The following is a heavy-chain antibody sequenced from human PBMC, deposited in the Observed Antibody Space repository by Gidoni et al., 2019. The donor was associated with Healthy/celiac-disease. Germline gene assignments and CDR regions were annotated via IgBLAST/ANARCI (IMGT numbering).Heavy chain of an antibody. J-gene: IGHJ4*02. CDR2: IYYSGST. D-gene: IGHD1-1*01. CDR1: GGPISSSSYY. V-gene: IGHV4-39*01. Sequence: QLQLQESGPGLVKPSETLSLTCTVSGGPISSSSYYWGWIRQPPGKGLEWIGSIYYSGSTYYNPSLKSRVTISVDTSKNQFSLKLSSVTAADTAVYYCARHSPTGTVDYWGQGTLVTVSS. CDR3: ARHSPTGTVDY.